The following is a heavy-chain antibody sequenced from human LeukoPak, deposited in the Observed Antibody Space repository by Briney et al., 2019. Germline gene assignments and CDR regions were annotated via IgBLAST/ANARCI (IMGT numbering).Heavy chain of an antibody. J-gene: IGHJ4*02. V-gene: IGHV4-59*01. CDR2: IQDSGRT. CDR3: ARRLGLRAPFDY. CDR1: GDSITTDH. D-gene: IGHD3-16*01. Sequence: SETLSLTCTVSGDSITTDHWTWLRQPPGKGLEWIGSIQDSGRTNYNPTLPSRVTISADRSESRFSLRLNSVTTADTAVYYCARRLGLRAPFDYWGQGTLATVSS.